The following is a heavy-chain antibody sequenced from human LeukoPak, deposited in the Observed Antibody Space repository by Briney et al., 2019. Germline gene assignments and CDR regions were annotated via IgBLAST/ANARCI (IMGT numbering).Heavy chain of an antibody. CDR1: GGSPDFSDY. CDR2: INHGGNT. D-gene: IGHD6-6*01. Sequence: SETLSLTCAVSGGSPDFSDYWTWVRQPPGKGLEWIGEINHGGNTNYNASLKSRAIISRNTSKNQFSLNLRSVTAADTAVYYCVRVSSSSFWLDPWGQGTLVTVSS. V-gene: IGHV4-34*01. CDR3: VRVSSSSFWLDP. J-gene: IGHJ5*02.